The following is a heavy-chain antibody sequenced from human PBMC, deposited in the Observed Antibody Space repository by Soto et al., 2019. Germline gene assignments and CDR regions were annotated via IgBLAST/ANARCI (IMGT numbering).Heavy chain of an antibody. Sequence: SETLSLTCTVSGGSINTFYWSWVRQPAGKGLEWIGRIFSSGSTSFNPSLESRVAMSVDTSKNHFSLNLSSVTAADMAVYYCAREGSYSAYNFAHGIQLWYFDFWGQGALVTVSS. D-gene: IGHD5-12*01. CDR2: IFSSGST. CDR3: AREGSYSAYNFAHGIQLWYFDF. J-gene: IGHJ4*02. CDR1: GGSINTFY. V-gene: IGHV4-4*07.